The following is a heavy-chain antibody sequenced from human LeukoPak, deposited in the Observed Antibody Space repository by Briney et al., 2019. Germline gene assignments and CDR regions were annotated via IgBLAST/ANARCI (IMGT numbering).Heavy chain of an antibody. J-gene: IGHJ4*02. V-gene: IGHV3-33*01. D-gene: IGHD6-6*01. CDR3: ARAANTKTKLHAPARPGPFDY. CDR2: IGYDGSHE. CDR1: GLSLSSFG. Sequence: PGGSLRLSCAASGLSLSSFGMHWVRQAPGKGLEWVAGIGYDGSHESEAESVKGRFTISRDNSRNTVYLQMNSLRVDDTAVYYCARAANTKTKLHAPARPGPFDYWGQGTLVTVSS.